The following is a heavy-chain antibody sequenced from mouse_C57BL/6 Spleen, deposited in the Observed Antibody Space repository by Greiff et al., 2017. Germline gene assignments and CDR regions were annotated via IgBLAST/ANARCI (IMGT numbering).Heavy chain of an antibody. Sequence: ASGYTFTSYWMHWVKQRPGRGLEWIGRIDPNSGGTKYNEKFKSKATLTVDKPSSTAYMQLSSLTSEDSAVYYCARDSYYGSTWDYFDYWGQGTTLTVSS. D-gene: IGHD1-1*01. J-gene: IGHJ2*01. CDR3: ARDSYYGSTWDYFDY. V-gene: IGHV1-72*01. CDR2: IDPNSGGT. CDR1: GYTFTSYW.